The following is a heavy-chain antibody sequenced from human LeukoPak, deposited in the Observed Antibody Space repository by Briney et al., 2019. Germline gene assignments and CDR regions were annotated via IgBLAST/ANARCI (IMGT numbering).Heavy chain of an antibody. D-gene: IGHD2-21*01. CDR2: IYYSGST. CDR3: ARGAYPASLTELDC. CDR1: DGSINTGDYY. V-gene: IGHV4-30-4*01. Sequence: SQTLSLTCTVSDGSINTGDYYWNWTRQPPGKGLEWLGYIYYSGSTYYNPSLKSRPTISIDTSRNQFSLNLTSVSPADTPVYYCARGAYPASLTELDCWGQGTLVTVSS. J-gene: IGHJ4*02.